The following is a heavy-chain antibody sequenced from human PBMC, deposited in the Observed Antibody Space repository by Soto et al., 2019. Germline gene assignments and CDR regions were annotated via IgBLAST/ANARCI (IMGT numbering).Heavy chain of an antibody. Sequence: QVQLVQSGAEVKKPGSSVKVSCKASGGGSSSSFSITWVRQAPRQGLEWMGGTIPNFGTADYAQKFQDRVTLSAHEQARTAYMELRSLTSEDTAVCYCARVWGNSDSSGYYMYFDVWGQGTPVTVS. CDR1: GGGSSSSFS. D-gene: IGHD3-22*01. J-gene: IGHJ4*02. CDR3: ARVWGNSDSSGYYMYFDV. V-gene: IGHV1-69*01. CDR2: TIPNFGTA.